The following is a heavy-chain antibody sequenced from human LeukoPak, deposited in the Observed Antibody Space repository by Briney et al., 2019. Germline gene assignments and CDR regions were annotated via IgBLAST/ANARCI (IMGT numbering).Heavy chain of an antibody. CDR3: ARVEQWLARGTEDF. CDR2: TSAYNGNT. D-gene: IGHD6-19*01. J-gene: IGHJ4*02. CDR1: GYTFTSYG. V-gene: IGHV1-18*01. Sequence: ASVKVSCKASGYTFTSYGISWVRQAPGQGLEWMGWTSAYNGNTNYAQKLQGRVTMTTDTSTSTVYMELRSLRSVDTAVYYCARVEQWLARGTEDFWGQGTLVTVSS.